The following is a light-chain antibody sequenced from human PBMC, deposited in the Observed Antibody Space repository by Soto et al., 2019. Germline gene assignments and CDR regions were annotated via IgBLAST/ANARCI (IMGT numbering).Light chain of an antibody. J-gene: IGKJ2*01. CDR3: QQYGKSAMFT. CDR2: GAS. V-gene: IGKV3-20*01. Sequence: EIVLTQSPGTLSLSPGDRATLSCRASQSVSSSYVARYQQKPGQAPSLLIYGASNRATGIPDRFSGGGYGTDFTLTISRLEPEDFAVYYCQQYGKSAMFTFGHGTKREIK. CDR1: QSVSSSY.